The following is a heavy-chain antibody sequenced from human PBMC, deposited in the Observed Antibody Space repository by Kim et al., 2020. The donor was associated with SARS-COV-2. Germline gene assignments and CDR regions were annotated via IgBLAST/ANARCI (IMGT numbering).Heavy chain of an antibody. J-gene: IGHJ5*02. Sequence: GGSLRLSCAASGFTFSSYSMNWVRQAPGKGLEWVSYISSSSSTIYYADSVKGRFTISRDNDKNSLYLQMNSLRDEDTAVYYCARVPAVAGWGAYNWFDPWGQGTLVTVSS. D-gene: IGHD6-19*01. CDR2: ISSSSSTI. V-gene: IGHV3-48*02. CDR1: GFTFSSYS. CDR3: ARVPAVAGWGAYNWFDP.